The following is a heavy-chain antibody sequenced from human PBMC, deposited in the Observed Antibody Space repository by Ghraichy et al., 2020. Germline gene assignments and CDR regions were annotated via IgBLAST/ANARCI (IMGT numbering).Heavy chain of an antibody. CDR3: ARDRRYSYGPGAFDI. J-gene: IGHJ3*02. D-gene: IGHD5-18*01. Sequence: SETLSLTCAVYGGSFSGFYWSWIRQPPGKGLEWIGEINHSERTKYNPSLKSRVTISVDTSKNQFSLKLSSVTAADTAVYYCARDRRYSYGPGAFDIWGQGTMVTVSS. V-gene: IGHV4-34*01. CDR2: INHSERT. CDR1: GGSFSGFY.